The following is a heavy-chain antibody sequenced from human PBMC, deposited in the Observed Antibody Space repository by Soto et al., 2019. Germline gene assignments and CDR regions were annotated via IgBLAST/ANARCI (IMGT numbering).Heavy chain of an antibody. D-gene: IGHD3-3*01. CDR1: GFTFSSYG. CDR3: ATDSLSEWYPYYYYGMDV. Sequence: QVQLVASGSGVVQPWRPLRLSGAASGFTFSSYGMHWVRQAPGKGLVWVAVVWYDGSKNYYADSVKGRFTIASDNSKTTVYLQMNSRRAEDTAVSYSATDSLSEWYPYYYYGMDVWGKGTTVTFSS. V-gene: IGHV3-33*01. J-gene: IGHJ6*04. CDR2: VWYDGSKN.